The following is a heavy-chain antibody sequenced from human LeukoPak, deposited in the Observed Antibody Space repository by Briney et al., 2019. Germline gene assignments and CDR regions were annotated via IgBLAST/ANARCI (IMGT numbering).Heavy chain of an antibody. Sequence: PGGSLRLSCAVSGFSVTNNYMNWVRQAPGKGLEWVSGISNSGDTTYHADSVKGRFTISRDNSKNTLYLQMDSLRAEDTAVYYCAIGWELHRFGYWGQGTLVTVSS. D-gene: IGHD1-26*01. CDR2: ISNSGDTT. J-gene: IGHJ4*02. CDR3: AIGWELHRFGY. V-gene: IGHV3-53*01. CDR1: GFSVTNNY.